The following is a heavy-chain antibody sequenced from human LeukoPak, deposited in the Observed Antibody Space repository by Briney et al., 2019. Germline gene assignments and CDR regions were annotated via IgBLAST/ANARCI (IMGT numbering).Heavy chain of an antibody. CDR3: ARAVAYYYGSGSYWFDP. CDR2: IIPIFGTA. Sequence: SSVKVSCKASGGTFSSYAISWVRQAPGQGLEWMGRIIPIFGTANYAQKFQGRVTITTDESTSTAYMELSSLRSEDTAVYYCARAVAYYYGSGSYWFDPWGQGTLVTVSS. V-gene: IGHV1-69*05. D-gene: IGHD3-10*01. J-gene: IGHJ5*02. CDR1: GGTFSSYA.